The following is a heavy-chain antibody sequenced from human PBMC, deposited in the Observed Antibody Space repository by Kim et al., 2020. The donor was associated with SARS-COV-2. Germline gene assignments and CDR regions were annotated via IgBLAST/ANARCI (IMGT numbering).Heavy chain of an antibody. D-gene: IGHD1-7*01. CDR3: ARGNYATSFDY. V-gene: IGHV4-59*09. CDR2: T. Sequence: TKYSPSLKSRVSISADTSKNQFSLRLSSVTSADTAVYYCARGNYATSFDYWGQGTLVTISS. J-gene: IGHJ4*02.